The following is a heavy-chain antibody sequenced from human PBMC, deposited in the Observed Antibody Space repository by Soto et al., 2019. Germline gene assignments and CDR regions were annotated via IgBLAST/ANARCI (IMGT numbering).Heavy chain of an antibody. D-gene: IGHD2-2*01. CDR2: IWYDGSNK. CDR1: GFTFSSYG. Sequence: PGGSLRLSCAASGFTFSSYGMHWVRQAPGKGLEWVAVIWYDGSNKYYADSVKGRFTISRDNSKNTLYLQMNSLRAEDTAVYYCARDPVSVVPAAINYYYGMDVWGQGTTVTVSS. V-gene: IGHV3-33*01. J-gene: IGHJ6*02. CDR3: ARDPVSVVPAAINYYYGMDV.